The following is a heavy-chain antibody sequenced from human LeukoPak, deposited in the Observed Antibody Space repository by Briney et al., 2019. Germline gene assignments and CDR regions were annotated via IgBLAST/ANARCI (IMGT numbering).Heavy chain of an antibody. CDR3: AKDLSRQWLITSSTYYFDY. D-gene: IGHD6-19*01. J-gene: IGHJ4*02. V-gene: IGHV3-23*01. Sequence: GGSLRLSCAASGFTFSSYAMSWVRQAPGKGLEWVSAISGSGGSTYYADSVKGRFTISRDNSKNTLYLQMNSLRAEDTAVYYCAKDLSRQWLITSSTYYFDYWGQGTLVTVSS. CDR2: ISGSGGST. CDR1: GFTFSSYA.